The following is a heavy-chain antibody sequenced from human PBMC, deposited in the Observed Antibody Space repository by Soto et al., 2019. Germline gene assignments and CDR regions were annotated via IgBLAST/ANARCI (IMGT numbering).Heavy chain of an antibody. CDR2: SSPRGDTI. CDR1: GFSLANYP. Sequence: GGSLRLSCVASGFSLANYPMNWVRQTPGKGLEWISYSSPRGDTIYYADSVEGRFTISRDNARNSLSLHMSSLRDEDSALYYCAKGPHTNVGWPYYFESWGQGVPVTVSS. CDR3: AKGPHTNVGWPYYFES. V-gene: IGHV3-48*02. D-gene: IGHD6-19*01. J-gene: IGHJ4*02.